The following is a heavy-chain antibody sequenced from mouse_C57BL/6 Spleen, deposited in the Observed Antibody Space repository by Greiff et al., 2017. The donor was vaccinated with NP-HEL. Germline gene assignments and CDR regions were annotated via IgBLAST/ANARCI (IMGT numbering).Heavy chain of an antibody. D-gene: IGHD2-4*01. Sequence: QVQLQQPGAELVKPGASVKMSCKASGYTFTSYWITWVKQRPGQGLEWIGDIYPGSGSTNYNEKFKSKATLTVDTSSSTAYMQLSSLTSEDSAVYYCARSIYYDYVFFAYWGQGTLVTVSA. CDR3: ARSIYYDYVFFAY. CDR2: IYPGSGST. V-gene: IGHV1-55*01. J-gene: IGHJ3*01. CDR1: GYTFTSYW.